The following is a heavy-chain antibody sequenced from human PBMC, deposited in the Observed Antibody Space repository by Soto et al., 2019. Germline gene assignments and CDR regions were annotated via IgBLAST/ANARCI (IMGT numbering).Heavy chain of an antibody. Sequence: QVQLQQWGAGLLKPSETLSLTCAVYGGSFSGYYWSWIRQPPGKGLEWIGEINHSGSTNYNPSLKSRVTISVDTSKNQFSLKLSSGTAADTAVYYCARAPYGGMDVWGQGTTVTVSS. V-gene: IGHV4-34*01. CDR2: INHSGST. CDR1: GGSFSGYY. CDR3: ARAPYGGMDV. D-gene: IGHD4-17*01. J-gene: IGHJ6*02.